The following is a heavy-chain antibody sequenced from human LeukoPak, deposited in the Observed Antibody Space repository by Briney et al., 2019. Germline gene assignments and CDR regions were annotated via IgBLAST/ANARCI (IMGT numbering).Heavy chain of an antibody. D-gene: IGHD1-26*01. CDR1: GFPFSSYW. V-gene: IGHV3-53*01. Sequence: GGSLRLSCVASGFPFSSYWMTWVRQAPGKGLEWVSVIYGGGTTFYADSVKGRFTISRDNSKNTLYLQMNSLRADDTAVYYCARDPGGGVDYWGQGTLVTVSS. CDR3: ARDPGGGVDY. CDR2: IYGGGTT. J-gene: IGHJ4*02.